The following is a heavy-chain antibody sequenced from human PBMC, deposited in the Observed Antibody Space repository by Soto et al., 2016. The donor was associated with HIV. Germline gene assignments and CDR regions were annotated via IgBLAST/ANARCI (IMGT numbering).Heavy chain of an antibody. Sequence: QVQLVQSGAEVKKPGSSVKVSCKASGDTFSSDAISWVRQAPGQGLEWMGGIIPKSNRTNYTQKYQGRATITADESTSTAYMELRSLRSEDTAVYYCARDEGHCSSMSCYRYWFDPWGQGTLVTVSS. J-gene: IGHJ5*02. D-gene: IGHD2-2*02. CDR2: IIPKSNRT. CDR1: GDTFSSDA. V-gene: IGHV1-69*12. CDR3: ARDEGHCSSMSCYRYWFDP.